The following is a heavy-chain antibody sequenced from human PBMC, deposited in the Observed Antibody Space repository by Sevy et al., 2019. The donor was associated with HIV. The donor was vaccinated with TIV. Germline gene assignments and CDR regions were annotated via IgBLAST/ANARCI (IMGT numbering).Heavy chain of an antibody. CDR2: IKQDGSEK. Sequence: GGSLRLSCAASGFTFSSYWMSWVRQAPGKGLEWVANIKQDGSEKYYVDSVKGRFTRSRDNAKNSLYLQMNSLRAEDTAVYYCARDRGYCSGGSCSIGGIDYWGQGTLVTVSS. CDR1: GFTFSSYW. V-gene: IGHV3-7*01. D-gene: IGHD2-15*01. J-gene: IGHJ4*02. CDR3: ARDRGYCSGGSCSIGGIDY.